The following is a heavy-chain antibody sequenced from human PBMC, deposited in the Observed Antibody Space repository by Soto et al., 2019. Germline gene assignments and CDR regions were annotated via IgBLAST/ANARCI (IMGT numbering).Heavy chain of an antibody. CDR1: GFTFSSYS. CDR2: ISSSSSYI. D-gene: IGHD5-12*01. V-gene: IGHV3-21*01. J-gene: IGHJ6*03. CDR3: ARPFNVDDPPSIVATINDYYYYYMDV. Sequence: GGSLRLSCAASGFTFSSYSMNWVRQAPGKGLEWVSSISSSSSYIYYADSVKGRFTISRDNAKNSLYLQMNSLRAEDTAVYYCARPFNVDDPPSIVATINDYYYYYMDVWGKGTTVTVSS.